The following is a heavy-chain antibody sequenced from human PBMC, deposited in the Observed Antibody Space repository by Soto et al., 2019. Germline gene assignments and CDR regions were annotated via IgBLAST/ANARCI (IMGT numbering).Heavy chain of an antibody. CDR1: GFTFSDHY. CDR3: ARAAPYSVFHY. V-gene: IGHV3-72*01. D-gene: IGHD5-12*01. Sequence: EVQLVESGGGLVQPGGSLRLSCAASGFTFSDHYMDWVRQAPGKGLEWVGRIRNKANSYTTEYAASVKGRFTVSRDDSKNSLYLQMNSLKTEDTAVYYCARAAPYSVFHYWGQGTLVTVSS. CDR2: IRNKANSYTT. J-gene: IGHJ4*02.